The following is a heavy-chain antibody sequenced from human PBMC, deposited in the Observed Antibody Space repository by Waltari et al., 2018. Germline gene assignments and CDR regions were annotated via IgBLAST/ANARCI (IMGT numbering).Heavy chain of an antibody. D-gene: IGHD6-19*01. J-gene: IGHJ4*02. Sequence: QLQLQESGPGLVKPSETLSFPCTVSGGPISSSSYYWGWIRQPPGKGLEWIGSIYYSGSTYYNPSLKSRVTISVDTSKNQFSLKLSSVTTADTAVYYCATKRESSASGFDYWGQGTLVTVSS. V-gene: IGHV4-39*01. CDR2: IYYSGST. CDR1: GGPISSSSYY. CDR3: ATKRESSASGFDY.